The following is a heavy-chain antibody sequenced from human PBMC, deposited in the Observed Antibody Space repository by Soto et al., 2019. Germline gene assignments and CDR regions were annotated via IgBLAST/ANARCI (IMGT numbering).Heavy chain of an antibody. D-gene: IGHD3-3*01. J-gene: IGHJ3*01. CDR2: INSDGSST. CDR3: ATLNAVTIFGVVISPL. CDR1: GFTFSSYW. V-gene: IGHV3-74*01. Sequence: GGSLRLSCAASGFTFSSYWMHWVRQAPGKGLVWVSRINSDGSSTSYADSVKGRFTISRDNAKNTLYLQMNSLRAEDTVVYYCATLNAVTIFGVVISPLWGQGTMVTVSS.